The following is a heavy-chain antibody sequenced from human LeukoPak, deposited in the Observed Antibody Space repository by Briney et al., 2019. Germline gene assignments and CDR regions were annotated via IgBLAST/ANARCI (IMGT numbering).Heavy chain of an antibody. J-gene: IGHJ4*02. V-gene: IGHV3-7*01. D-gene: IGHD2-8*01. Sequence: PGGSLRLSCAGSGFTFGDYWISWVRQAPGKVLEWVASVKQDVEKKDYVDSLKDRVTISRDNDKHTLYLQMNSLRAEDTAVYYCARGPPYGVRSDFFDYWGQGTVVTVSS. CDR1: GFTFGDYW. CDR2: VKQDVEKK. CDR3: ARGPPYGVRSDFFDY.